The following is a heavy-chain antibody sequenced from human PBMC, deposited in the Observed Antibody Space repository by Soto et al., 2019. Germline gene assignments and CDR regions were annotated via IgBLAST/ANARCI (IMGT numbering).Heavy chain of an antibody. CDR3: ARVSSNCSSTSCYGGVFDY. D-gene: IGHD2-2*01. Sequence: GGSLRLSCAASGFTFSSYWMSWVRQAPGKGLEWVANIKQDGSEKYYVDSVKGRFTISRDNAKNSLYLQMNSLRAEDTAVYYCARVSSNCSSTSCYGGVFDYWGQGTLVTVSS. J-gene: IGHJ4*02. V-gene: IGHV3-7*01. CDR2: IKQDGSEK. CDR1: GFTFSSYW.